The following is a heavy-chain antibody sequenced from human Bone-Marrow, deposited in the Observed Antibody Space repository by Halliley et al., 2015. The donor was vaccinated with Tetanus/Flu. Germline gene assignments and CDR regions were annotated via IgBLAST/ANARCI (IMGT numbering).Heavy chain of an antibody. V-gene: IGHV3-23*01. D-gene: IGHD3-10*01. J-gene: IGHJ2*01. CDR3: AKKKTGAGGEYWYFDF. Sequence: ISGRGYSKQYADPGRGRFTISRDKPKNTLYLQMNSLRAEDTGVDYCAKKKTGAGGEYWYFDFWGRGALVTVSS. CDR2: ISGRGYSK.